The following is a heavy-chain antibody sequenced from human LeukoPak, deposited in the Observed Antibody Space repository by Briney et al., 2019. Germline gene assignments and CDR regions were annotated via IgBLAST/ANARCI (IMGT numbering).Heavy chain of an antibody. CDR3: VKQSTAYDILTGSLDY. D-gene: IGHD3-9*01. J-gene: IGHJ4*02. CDR1: GFTFSSYG. Sequence: GSLRLSCAASGFTFSSYGMSWVRQAPGKGLEWVSAISGSGGSTYYADSVKGRFTISRDNSKNTLYLQMNSLRAEDTAVYYFVKQSTAYDILTGSLDYWGQGTLVTVSS. CDR2: ISGSGGST. V-gene: IGHV3-23*01.